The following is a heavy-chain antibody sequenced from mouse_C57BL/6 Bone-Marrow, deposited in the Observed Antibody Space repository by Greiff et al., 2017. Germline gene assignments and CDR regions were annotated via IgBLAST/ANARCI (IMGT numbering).Heavy chain of an antibody. D-gene: IGHD1-1*01. CDR3: ARGGVTTVVAHYFDY. CDR2: INPSPGGT. Sequence: VQLTQSGPELVKPGASVKISCTASGYSFTGYYMNWVKQSPDKSLEWIGEINPSPGGTTSNQTFNAKPTLTVDKSSSTAYMQLKSLTSEDSAVYYCARGGVTTVVAHYFDYWGQGTTLTGSS. V-gene: IGHV1-42*01. J-gene: IGHJ2*01. CDR1: GYSFTGYY.